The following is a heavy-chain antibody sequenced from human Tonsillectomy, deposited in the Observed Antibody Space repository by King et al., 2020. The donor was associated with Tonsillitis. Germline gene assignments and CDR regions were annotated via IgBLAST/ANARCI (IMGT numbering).Heavy chain of an antibody. J-gene: IGHJ3*02. D-gene: IGHD3-22*01. CDR2: ISGDGGST. CDR1: GFTFDDYA. Sequence: VQLVQSGGGVVQPGGSLRLSCAASGFTFDDYAMHWVRQAPGKGLEWVSLISGDGGSTYYADSVNGRFTISRDNSKNSLYLQMNSLRTEDTALYYCAKDRRYYYDSSGAFDIWGQGTMVTVSS. CDR3: AKDRRYYYDSSGAFDI. V-gene: IGHV3-43*02.